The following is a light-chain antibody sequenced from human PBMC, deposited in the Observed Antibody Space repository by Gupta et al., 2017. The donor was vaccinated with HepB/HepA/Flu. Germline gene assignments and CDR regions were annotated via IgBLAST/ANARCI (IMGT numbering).Light chain of an antibody. CDR2: AAS. Sequence: DTQMTQPPSSLSASVGDRVTITCRASQGISNYLAWYQQKPGKVPKLLIYAASTLQSGVPSRFSGSGSGTDFTLTISSLQPEDVATYYCQKYNSAPWTFGQWTKVEIK. CDR1: QGISNY. CDR3: QKYNSAPWT. J-gene: IGKJ1*01. V-gene: IGKV1-27*01.